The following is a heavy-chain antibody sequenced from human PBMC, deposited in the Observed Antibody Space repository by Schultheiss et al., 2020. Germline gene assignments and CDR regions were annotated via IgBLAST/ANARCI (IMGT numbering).Heavy chain of an antibody. CDR2: IIPIFGTA. D-gene: IGHD3-22*01. Sequence: SVKVSCKASGYTFTSYGISWVRQAPGQGLEWMGGIIPIFGTANYAQKFQGRVTITADESTSTAYMELSSLRSEDTAVYYCARGDYDSSGTYYYGMDVWGQGTTVTVSS. V-gene: IGHV1-69*13. CDR3: ARGDYDSSGTYYYGMDV. J-gene: IGHJ6*02. CDR1: GYTFTSYG.